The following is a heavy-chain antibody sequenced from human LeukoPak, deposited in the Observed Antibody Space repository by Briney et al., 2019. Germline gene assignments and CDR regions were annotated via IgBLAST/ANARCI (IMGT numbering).Heavy chain of an antibody. D-gene: IGHD6-19*01. J-gene: IGHJ4*02. CDR2: IFSAGDT. V-gene: IGHV3-66*02. CDR1: GFTVSSNH. CDR3: MRQGLGGAGR. Sequence: TGGSLRLSSAASGFTVSSNHMNWVRQAPGKGLEWVSIIFSAGDTSYADSVKGRFTIFRDSSKNTLFLQMNSLTPEDTAVYYCMRQGLGGAGRWGQGTLVTVSS.